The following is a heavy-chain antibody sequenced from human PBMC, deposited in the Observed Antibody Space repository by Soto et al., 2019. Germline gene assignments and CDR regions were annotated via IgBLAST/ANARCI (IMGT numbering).Heavy chain of an antibody. V-gene: IGHV5-51*01. CDR2: IFPDDSDT. D-gene: IGHD3-16*01. CDR3: FRGGVTSRTFDY. Sequence: KISCKASGYIIKNYWIGWVRQMPGQGLEWMGIIFPDDSDTRYSPSFQGHVTISVDKSISTAYVQWSSLKASDSAIYYCFRGGVTSRTFDYWGQGTLVTVSS. J-gene: IGHJ4*02. CDR1: GYIIKNYW.